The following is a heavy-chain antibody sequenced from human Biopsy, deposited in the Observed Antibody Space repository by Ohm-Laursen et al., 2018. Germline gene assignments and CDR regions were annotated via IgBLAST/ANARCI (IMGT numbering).Heavy chain of an antibody. V-gene: IGHV4-4*07. Sequence: SETLSLTCTVSGGSLSSYSWSWIRQPAGKGLEWIGQIYTSGITNYNPSLKSRVTMSVDTSKNKFSLRVSSVTAANTAVYYCARERDRRGWFDPWGQGTLVTVSS. CDR3: ARERDRRGWFDP. CDR2: IYTSGIT. J-gene: IGHJ5*02. D-gene: IGHD1-14*01. CDR1: GGSLSSYS.